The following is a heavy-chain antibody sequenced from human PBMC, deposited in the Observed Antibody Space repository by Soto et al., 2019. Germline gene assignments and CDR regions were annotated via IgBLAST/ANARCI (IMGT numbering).Heavy chain of an antibody. Sequence: ASVNVSCKASGYTFTDYYMHWVRQAPGQGLEWMGSVNPNSGDSKYAQKFQARVTMTGDTSISTAYMELSSLRSEDTAIYYCASSYGSGYRAFDYWGQGALVTLSS. CDR1: GYTFTDYY. V-gene: IGHV1-2*02. CDR3: ASSYGSGYRAFDY. D-gene: IGHD3-10*01. CDR2: VNPNSGDS. J-gene: IGHJ4*02.